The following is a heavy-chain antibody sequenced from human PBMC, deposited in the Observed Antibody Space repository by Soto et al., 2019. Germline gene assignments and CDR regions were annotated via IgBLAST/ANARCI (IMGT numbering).Heavy chain of an antibody. CDR1: GGTFSSHS. CDR3: ARGTARWDIVVVPAAARPLPGMDV. J-gene: IGHJ6*02. D-gene: IGHD2-2*01. CDR2: IIPIFGPA. V-gene: IGHV1-69*13. Sequence: SVKVSCKSSGGTFSSHSINWVRQAPGQGLEWMGGIIPIFGPANFAKKFQGRVTITADESTTTAYMELSSLTSEDTAVYYCARGTARWDIVVVPAAARPLPGMDVWGQGTTVTVSS.